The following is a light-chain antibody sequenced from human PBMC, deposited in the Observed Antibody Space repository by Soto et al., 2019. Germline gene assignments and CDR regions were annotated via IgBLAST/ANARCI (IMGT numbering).Light chain of an antibody. CDR1: TGSVTSGHY. V-gene: IGLV7-46*01. CDR3: LLSYSGGDSV. Sequence: QAVVTQEPSLTVSPGGTVNLTCGSSTGSVTSGHYPYWFQQKPGQAPRTLIYDTTNRLSWTPARFSGSLLGDKAALTLSGAQPEDEADYYCLLSYSGGDSVFGSGTKLTVL. J-gene: IGLJ1*01. CDR2: DTT.